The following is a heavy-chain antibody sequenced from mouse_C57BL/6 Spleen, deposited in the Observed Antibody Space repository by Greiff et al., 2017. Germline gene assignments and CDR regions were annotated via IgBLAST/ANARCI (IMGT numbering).Heavy chain of an antibody. CDR1: GYTFTDYY. J-gene: IGHJ1*03. CDR3: AREGRGNYVYFDV. D-gene: IGHD2-1*01. CDR2: IYPGSGNT. V-gene: IGHV1-76*01. Sequence: QVHVKQSGAELVRPGASVKLSCKASGYTFTDYYINWVKQRPGQGLEWIARIYPGSGNTYYTEKFKGKATLTAEKSSSTAYMQLSSLTSEDSAVYFCAREGRGNYVYFDVWGTGTTVTVSS.